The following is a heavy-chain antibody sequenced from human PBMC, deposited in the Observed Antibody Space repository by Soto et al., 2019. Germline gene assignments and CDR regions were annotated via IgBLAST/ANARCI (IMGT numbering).Heavy chain of an antibody. CDR3: ASFNYYDILTGYSDNWFDP. CDR2: IYYSGST. J-gene: IGHJ5*02. CDR1: GGSISSSSYY. Sequence: SETLSLTCTVSGGSISSSSYYWGWIRQPPGKGLEWIGSIYYSGSTYYNPSLKSRVTISVDTSKNQFSLKLSSVTAADTAVYYCASFNYYDILTGYSDNWFDPWGQGTLVTVSS. V-gene: IGHV4-39*01. D-gene: IGHD3-9*01.